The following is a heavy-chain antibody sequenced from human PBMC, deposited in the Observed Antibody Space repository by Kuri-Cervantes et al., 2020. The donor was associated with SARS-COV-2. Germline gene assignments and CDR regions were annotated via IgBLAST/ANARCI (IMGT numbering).Heavy chain of an antibody. CDR1: GYTFTSYY. CDR2: INPSGGST. Sequence: VSVKDSCKASGYTFTSYYMHWVRQDPGQGLEWMGIINPSGGSTSYAQKFQGRVTMTRDTSTSTVYMELSSLRSEDTAVYYCARDEDSSGSDYWGQGTLVTVSS. J-gene: IGHJ4*02. V-gene: IGHV1-46*01. CDR3: ARDEDSSGSDY. D-gene: IGHD6-19*01.